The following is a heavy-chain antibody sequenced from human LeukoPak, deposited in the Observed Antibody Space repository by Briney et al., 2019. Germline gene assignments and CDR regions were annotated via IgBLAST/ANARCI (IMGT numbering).Heavy chain of an antibody. CDR2: IIPIFGTA. V-gene: IGHV1-69*05. CDR3: ARGGGSSSQNYYYMDV. Sequence: SVKVSCKATGGTFSSYAISWVRQAPGQGLEWMGGIIPIFGTANYAQKFQGRVTITTDESTSTAYMELSSLRSEDTAVYYCARGGGSSSQNYYYMDVWGKGTTVTVSS. J-gene: IGHJ6*03. D-gene: IGHD6-6*01. CDR1: GGTFSSYA.